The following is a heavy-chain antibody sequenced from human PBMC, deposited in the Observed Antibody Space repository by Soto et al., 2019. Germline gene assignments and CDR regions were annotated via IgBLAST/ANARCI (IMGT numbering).Heavy chain of an antibody. CDR1: GFTFSSYG. CDR3: AKASSMYYDIAADFDY. Sequence: QVQLVESGGGVVQPGRSLRLSCAASGFTFSSYGMHWVRQAPGKGLEWVAVISYDGSNKYYAEDVKGRFTIARDNSKNTLYLQMNSLRAEDTAVYYCAKASSMYYDIAADFDYWGQGTLVTVSS. D-gene: IGHD3-9*01. V-gene: IGHV3-30*18. CDR2: ISYDGSNK. J-gene: IGHJ4*02.